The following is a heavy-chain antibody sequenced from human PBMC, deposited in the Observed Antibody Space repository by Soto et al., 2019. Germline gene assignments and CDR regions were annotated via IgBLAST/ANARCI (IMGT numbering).Heavy chain of an antibody. J-gene: IGHJ3*02. CDR3: AKGSRSGWYAFDI. CDR1: GFTFSSYA. CDR2: ISGSVGST. V-gene: IGHV3-23*01. Sequence: GGSLRLSCAASGFTFSSYAMSWVRQAPGKGLEWVSAISGSVGSTYYADSVKGRFTISRDNSKNTLYLQMNSLRAEDTAVYYCAKGSRSGWYAFDIWGQGTMVTVSS. D-gene: IGHD6-19*01.